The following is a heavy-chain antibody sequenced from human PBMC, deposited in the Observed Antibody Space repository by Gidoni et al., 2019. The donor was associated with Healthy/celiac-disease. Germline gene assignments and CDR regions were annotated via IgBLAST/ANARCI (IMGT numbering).Heavy chain of an antibody. V-gene: IGHV3-48*02. CDR1: GFTFSSYS. D-gene: IGHD3-10*01. Sequence: VQPGGSLRLSCAASGFTFSSYSMNWVRQAPGKGLEWVSYISSSSRTIYYADSVKGRFTISRDNAKNSLYLQMNSLRDEDTAVYYCARDAGDYGSGSYFPNWFDPWGQGTLVTVSS. CDR2: ISSSSRTI. J-gene: IGHJ5*02. CDR3: ARDAGDYGSGSYFPNWFDP.